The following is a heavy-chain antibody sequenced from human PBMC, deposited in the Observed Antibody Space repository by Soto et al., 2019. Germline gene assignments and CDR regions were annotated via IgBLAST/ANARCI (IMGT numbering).Heavy chain of an antibody. Sequence: SVKVSCKASGGTFSSYAISWVRQAPGQGLEWMGGIIPIFGTANYAQKFQGRVTITADESTSTAYMELSSLRSEDTAVYYCARNGYCSGGSCYYFDYWGQGTLVTVSS. CDR1: GGTFSSYA. D-gene: IGHD2-15*01. CDR3: ARNGYCSGGSCYYFDY. CDR2: IIPIFGTA. J-gene: IGHJ4*02. V-gene: IGHV1-69*13.